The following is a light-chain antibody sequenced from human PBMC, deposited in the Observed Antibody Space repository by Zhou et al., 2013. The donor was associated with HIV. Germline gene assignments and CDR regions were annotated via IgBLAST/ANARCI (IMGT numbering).Light chain of an antibody. CDR1: QDIGRW. CDR3: QQSNTFPYT. J-gene: IGKJ2*01. CDR2: AAS. Sequence: DIQMTQSPSSVSASVGDRVAITCRASQDIGRWLAWHQQRPGKAPMLLIYAASFLQSGVPSRFSGSGSGTEFTLTISTLQAEDFAIYYCQQSNTFPYTFGQGTKVEI. V-gene: IGKV1-12*01.